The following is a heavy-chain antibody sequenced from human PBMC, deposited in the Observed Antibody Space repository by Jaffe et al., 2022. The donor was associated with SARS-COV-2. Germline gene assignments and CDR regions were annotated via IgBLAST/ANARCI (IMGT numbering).Heavy chain of an antibody. CDR3: ARDGIAAAGPEGY. Sequence: EVQLVESGGGLVKPGGSLRLSCAASGFTFSSYSMNWVRQAPGKGLEWVSSISSSSSYIYYADSVKGRFTISRDNAKNSLYLQMNSLRAEDTAVYYCARDGIAAAGPEGYWGQGTLVTVSS. J-gene: IGHJ4*02. CDR1: GFTFSSYS. V-gene: IGHV3-21*01. D-gene: IGHD6-13*01. CDR2: ISSSSSYI.